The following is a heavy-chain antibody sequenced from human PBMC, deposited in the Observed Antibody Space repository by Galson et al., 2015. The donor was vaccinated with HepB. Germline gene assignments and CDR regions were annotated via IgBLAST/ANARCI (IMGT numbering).Heavy chain of an antibody. Sequence: SLRLSCAASGFSFSGSAMHWVRQASGKGLEWVGRIRSKFNNYATAYAESVRGRFTISRDDSMNTAYLQMNSLKTEDTAVYYCTSLYSSTSPGVWGQGTTVTVSS. V-gene: IGHV3-73*01. J-gene: IGHJ6*02. CDR3: TSLYSSTSPGV. D-gene: IGHD6-13*01. CDR2: IRSKFNNYAT. CDR1: GFSFSGSA.